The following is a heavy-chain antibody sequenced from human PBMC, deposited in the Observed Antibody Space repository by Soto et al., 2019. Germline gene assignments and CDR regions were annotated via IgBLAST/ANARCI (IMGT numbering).Heavy chain of an antibody. Sequence: SETLSLTCAVSGFSIDSAYYWGWIRQSPGKGLEWIGSIYQSGSTFYNPSLKSRVTISVDTANNEFSLNLNSVTAEDTAVYYCAGGITMKRGLALDYWGQGTLVNVS. V-gene: IGHV4-38-2*01. J-gene: IGHJ4*02. D-gene: IGHD3-22*01. CDR2: IYQSGST. CDR1: GFSIDSAYY. CDR3: AGGITMKRGLALDY.